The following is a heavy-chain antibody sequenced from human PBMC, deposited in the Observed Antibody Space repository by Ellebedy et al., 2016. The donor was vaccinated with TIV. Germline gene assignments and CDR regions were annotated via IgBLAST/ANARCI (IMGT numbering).Heavy chain of an antibody. CDR2: LSASGGST. D-gene: IGHD3-16*01. Sequence: GESLKISCVASGFTFSSYAMSWVRQAPGKGLDWVSSLSASGGSTYYADSLKGRFTISSDNSKNTLYLQMNSLRGEDTAVYYCAKDDDVSVRIRFDPWGQGTLVTVSS. V-gene: IGHV3-23*01. J-gene: IGHJ5*02. CDR1: GFTFSSYA. CDR3: AKDDDVSVRIRFDP.